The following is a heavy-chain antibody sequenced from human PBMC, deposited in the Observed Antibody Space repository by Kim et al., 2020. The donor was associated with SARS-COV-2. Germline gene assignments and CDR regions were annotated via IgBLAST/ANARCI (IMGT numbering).Heavy chain of an antibody. J-gene: IGHJ6*02. V-gene: IGHV3-48*03. CDR3: ARDKMIYSPYGMDV. D-gene: IGHD3-16*01. Sequence: ADSVKGRFTISRDNAKNSLYLQMNSLRAEDTAVYYCARDKMIYSPYGMDVWGQGTTVTVSS.